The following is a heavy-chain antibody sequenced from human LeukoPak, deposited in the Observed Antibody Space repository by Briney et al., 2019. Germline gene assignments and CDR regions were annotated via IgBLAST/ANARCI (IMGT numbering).Heavy chain of an antibody. CDR2: ISSSSSTI. CDR3: ARAANEDTAMEYYFDY. J-gene: IGHJ4*02. V-gene: IGHV3-48*04. Sequence: PGVSLRLSCAASGFTFSSYSMNWVRQAPGKGLEWVSYISSSSSTIYYADSVKGRFTISRDNAKNSLYLQMNSLRAEDTAVYYCARAANEDTAMEYYFDYWGQGTLVTVSS. CDR1: GFTFSSYS. D-gene: IGHD5-18*01.